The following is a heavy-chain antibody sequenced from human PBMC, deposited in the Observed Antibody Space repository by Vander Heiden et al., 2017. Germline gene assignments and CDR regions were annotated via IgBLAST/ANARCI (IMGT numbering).Heavy chain of an antibody. CDR3: ARVDYSNYVGGYFDY. V-gene: IGHV3-7*01. Sequence: EVQLVESGGGLVQPGGSLRLSCAASGFTFSSYWMSWVRQAPGKGLEWVANIKQDGSEKYYVDSVKGRFTISRDNAKNSLYLQMNSLRAEDTAVYYCARVDYSNYVGGYFDYWGQGNLVTVSS. J-gene: IGHJ4*02. D-gene: IGHD4-4*01. CDR2: IKQDGSEK. CDR1: GFTFSSYW.